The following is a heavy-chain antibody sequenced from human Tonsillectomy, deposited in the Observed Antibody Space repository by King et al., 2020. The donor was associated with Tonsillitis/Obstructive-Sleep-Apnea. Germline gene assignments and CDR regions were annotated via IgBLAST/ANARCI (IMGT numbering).Heavy chain of an antibody. CDR3: AKAGGGSFFWSGHGRYHYYMDV. V-gene: IGHV3-23*04. J-gene: IGHJ6*03. Sequence: VQLVESGGGLVQPGGSLRLSCAASGFTFSSSAFSWVRQAPGKGLEWVSAISASAISTYYADSVKGRFTISRDNSKNTLYLQVNSLRAEDTAVYYCAKAGGGSFFWSGHGRYHYYMDVWGKGTTVAVSS. CDR1: GFTFSSSA. D-gene: IGHD3-3*01. CDR2: ISASAIST.